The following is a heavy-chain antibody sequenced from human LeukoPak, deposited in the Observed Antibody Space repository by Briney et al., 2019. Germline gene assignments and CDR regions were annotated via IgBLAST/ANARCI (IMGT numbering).Heavy chain of an antibody. J-gene: IGHJ4*02. CDR3: AKDRGVVVPAAPCY. Sequence: GGSLRLSCAASGFTFSSYWMSWVRQAPGKGLEWVANIKQDGSEKYYVDSVKGRFTISRDNSKNTLYLQMNSLRAEDTAVYYCAKDRGVVVPAAPCYWGQGTLVTVSS. CDR2: IKQDGSEK. D-gene: IGHD2-2*01. V-gene: IGHV3-7*03. CDR1: GFTFSSYW.